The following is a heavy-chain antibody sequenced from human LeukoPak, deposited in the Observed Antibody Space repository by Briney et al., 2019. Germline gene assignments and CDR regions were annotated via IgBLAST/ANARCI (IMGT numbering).Heavy chain of an antibody. Sequence: SETLSLTCAVYGGSFSGYYWSWIRQPPGKGLEWIGEINHSGSTNYNPSLKSRVTISVDTSKNQFSLKLSSVTAADTAVYYCARGVVIAPQTFDYWGQGTLLTVSS. D-gene: IGHD2-21*01. CDR1: GGSFSGYY. CDR3: ARGVVIAPQTFDY. J-gene: IGHJ4*02. V-gene: IGHV4-34*01. CDR2: INHSGST.